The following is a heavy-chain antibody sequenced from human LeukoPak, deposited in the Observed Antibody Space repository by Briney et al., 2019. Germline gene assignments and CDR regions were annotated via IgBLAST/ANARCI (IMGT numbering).Heavy chain of an antibody. CDR3: ARGPIQLWIHNATDV. CDR1: GFTFGDHA. J-gene: IGHJ6*02. Sequence: PGGSLRLSCTGSGFTFGDHAMSWVRQAPGKGLEWVGFIRSKAYRGTTEYAASVKGRFTISRDDSNSIVYLQMNSLKTEDTAVYYCARGPIQLWIHNATDVWGQGATVTVSS. V-gene: IGHV3-49*04. D-gene: IGHD5-18*01. CDR2: IRSKAYRGTT.